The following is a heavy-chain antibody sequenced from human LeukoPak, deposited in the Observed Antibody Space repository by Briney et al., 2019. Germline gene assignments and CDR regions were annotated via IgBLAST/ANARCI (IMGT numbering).Heavy chain of an antibody. Sequence: PSETLSLTCTVSGGSISRGDYYWSWIRQPPGKGLEWIGYIYYSGSTNYNPSLKSRVTISVDTSKNQFSLKLSSVTAADTAVYYCARAGGSYNRMFDPWGQGTLVTVSS. V-gene: IGHV4-61*08. CDR2: IYYSGST. D-gene: IGHD1-26*01. CDR3: ARAGGSYNRMFDP. CDR1: GGSISRGDYY. J-gene: IGHJ5*02.